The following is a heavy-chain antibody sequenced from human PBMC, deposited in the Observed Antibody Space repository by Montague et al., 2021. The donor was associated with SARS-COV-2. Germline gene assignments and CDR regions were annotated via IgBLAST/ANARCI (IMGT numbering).Heavy chain of an antibody. CDR2: NTDSGST. J-gene: IGHJ6*02. D-gene: IGHD3-10*01. CDR1: GTSITSYY. V-gene: IGHV4-59*01. Sequence: SETLSLTCSVSGTSITSYYWNWIRQPPGKGLEWIGYNTDSGSTNYSPSLKSRITMSVETSKNQMSLKLTSVTAADTAVYDCARGCLSCVGAGSHCYGMDVWGQGTTVTVSS. CDR3: ARGCLSCVGAGSHCYGMDV.